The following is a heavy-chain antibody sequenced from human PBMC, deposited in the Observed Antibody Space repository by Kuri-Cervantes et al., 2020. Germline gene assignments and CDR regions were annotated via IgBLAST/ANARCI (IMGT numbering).Heavy chain of an antibody. CDR2: ISHDGSIK. V-gene: IGHV3-30-3*01. D-gene: IGHD6-13*01. CDR3: ARGGYSSSRARWYFDL. Sequence: GESLKISCAASGFTFSSYAMHWVRQAPGKGLEWVAVISHDGSIKYYADSVKGRFTISRDISKNTLYLQMNSLRAEDTAVYYCARGGYSSSRARWYFDLWGRGTLVTVSS. CDR1: GFTFSSYA. J-gene: IGHJ2*01.